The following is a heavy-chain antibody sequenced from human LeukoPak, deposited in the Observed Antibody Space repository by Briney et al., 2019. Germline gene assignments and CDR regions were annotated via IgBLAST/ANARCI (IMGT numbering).Heavy chain of an antibody. D-gene: IGHD1-1*01. CDR1: GYTFTGYY. V-gene: IGHV1-2*02. CDR3: ARVRYNWNDVGYMDV. J-gene: IGHJ6*03. Sequence: GASVKVSCKASGYTFTGYYMHWVGQAPGQGIEWMGWINPNSGGTNYAQKFQGRVTMTRDTSISTAYMELSRLRSDDTAVYYCARVRYNWNDVGYMDVWGKGTTVTVSS. CDR2: INPNSGGT.